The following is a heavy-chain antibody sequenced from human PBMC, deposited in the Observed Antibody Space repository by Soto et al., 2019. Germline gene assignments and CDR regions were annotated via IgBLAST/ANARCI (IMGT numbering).Heavy chain of an antibody. J-gene: IGHJ4*02. D-gene: IGHD4-17*01. CDR2: VYYSGTT. V-gene: IGHV4-61*01. CDR1: CGSVSNKTYY. CDR3: ARTTAVPNTLRSRYFFDY. Sequence: PSETLSLTCSGSCGSVSNKTYYWSWIRQPPGRRLEWIGYVYYSGTTNYNPSLKSRVTISVDLSKNQFSLRLSSVTTADTALYYCARTTAVPNTLRSRYFFDYWGQGTLVTVSS.